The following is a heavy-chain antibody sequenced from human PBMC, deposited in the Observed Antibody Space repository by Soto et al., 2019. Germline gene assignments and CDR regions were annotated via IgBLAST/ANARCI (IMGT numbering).Heavy chain of an antibody. J-gene: IGHJ5*02. Sequence: SETLSLTCAVYGGSFSGYYWSWIRQPPGKGLEWIGEINHSGSTNYNPSLKSRVTISVDTSKNQFSLKQSSVSAADTAVYFCARGKDIYDFWSGYYPPRNWFDPWGQGTLVTVSS. CDR1: GGSFSGYY. V-gene: IGHV4-34*01. D-gene: IGHD3-3*01. CDR3: ARGKDIYDFWSGYYPPRNWFDP. CDR2: INHSGST.